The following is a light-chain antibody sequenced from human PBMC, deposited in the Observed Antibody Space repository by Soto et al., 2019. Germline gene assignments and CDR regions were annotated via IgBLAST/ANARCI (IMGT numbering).Light chain of an antibody. V-gene: IGKV2-28*01. CDR1: QSLLHSNGYDS. CDR2: LGS. J-gene: IGKJ1*01. CDR3: MQALQSPPT. Sequence: EIVMTQSPLSLPVTPGEPASISCRSSQSLLHSNGYDSLDWYLQKPGQSPQLLIYLGSNRASGVPARFSGSGSGTDFTMKISRVEADDVGVYYCMQALQSPPTFGQGTKGEIK.